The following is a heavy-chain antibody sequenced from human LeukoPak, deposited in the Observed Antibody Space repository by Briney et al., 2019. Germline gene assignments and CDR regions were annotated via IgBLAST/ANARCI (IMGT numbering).Heavy chain of an antibody. V-gene: IGHV3-11*01. CDR3: ARGPKEIWFGELWGLSTFDI. CDR1: GFTFSDYY. Sequence: GGSLRLSCAASGFTFSDYYMSWIRQAPGKGLEWVSYISSSGSTIYYADSVKGRFTISRDNAKNSLYLQMNSLRAEDTAVYYCARGPKEIWFGELWGLSTFDIWGQGTMVTVSS. D-gene: IGHD3-10*01. J-gene: IGHJ3*02. CDR2: ISSSGSTI.